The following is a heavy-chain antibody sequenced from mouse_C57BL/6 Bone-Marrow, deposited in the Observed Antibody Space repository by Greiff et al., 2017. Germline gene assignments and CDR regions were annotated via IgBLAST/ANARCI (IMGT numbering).Heavy chain of an antibody. CDR3: ARVHAMDY. V-gene: IGHV1-19*01. CDR1: GYTFTDYY. CDR2: INPYNGGT. Sequence: VQLQQPGPVLVKPGASVKMSCKASGYTFTDYYMNWVKQSHGKSLEWIGVINPYNGGTSYKQKFKGKATLTVDKSSSTAYMELNSLTSEDSAFYYCARVHAMDYWGQGTSVTVSA. J-gene: IGHJ4*01.